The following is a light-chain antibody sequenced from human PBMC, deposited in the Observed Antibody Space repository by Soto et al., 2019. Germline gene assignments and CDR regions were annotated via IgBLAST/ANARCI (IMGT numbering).Light chain of an antibody. CDR2: GAS. CDR1: QSVSSSS. V-gene: IGKV3-20*01. J-gene: IGKJ1*01. Sequence: EIVLTQSPGTLSLSPGERATLSCRASQSVSSSSLAWYQQTPGQAPRLLIYGASSRATGIPDRFSGSGSGTDFTLTISSLQSEDFAVYYCQQYNNWPARTFCQGTRVDVK. CDR3: QQYNNWPART.